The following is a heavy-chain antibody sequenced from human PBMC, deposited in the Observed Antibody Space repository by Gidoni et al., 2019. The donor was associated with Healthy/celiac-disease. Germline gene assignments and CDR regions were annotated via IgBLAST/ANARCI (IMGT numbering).Heavy chain of an antibody. CDR1: GCTSPSFS. CDR2: INPSGSCS. J-gene: IGHJ4*02. CDR3: ARDSAPRTRNTWTTDFDY. D-gene: IGHD1-1*01. Sequence: GQLGQARAVETGPGAVQQVSCKAPGCTSPSFSMHWVRQDQGQGLEWMGIINPSGSCSSYAQKFQGRVTMTRATSTSTVYMELSSVRSADTALYSCARDSAPRTRNTWTTDFDYWGQGTLVTVSS. V-gene: IGHV1-46*03.